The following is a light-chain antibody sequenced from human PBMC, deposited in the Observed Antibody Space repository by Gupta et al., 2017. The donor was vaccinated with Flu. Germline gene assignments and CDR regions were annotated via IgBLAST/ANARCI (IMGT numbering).Light chain of an antibody. CDR3: QHENSSPYT. CDR2: KAS. J-gene: IGKJ2*01. Sequence: PSTLSASVGDRVTITCRASQIISNWLAWFQQKPGKAPKLLIYKASSLESGVPSRFSGSGSGTEFTLTISSLQPDDFATYYCQHENSSPYTFGQGTKLEIK. CDR1: QIISNW. V-gene: IGKV1-5*03.